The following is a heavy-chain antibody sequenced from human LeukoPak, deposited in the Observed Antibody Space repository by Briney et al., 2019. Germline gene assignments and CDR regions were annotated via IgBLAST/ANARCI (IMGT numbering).Heavy chain of an antibody. CDR3: AREHSGYDFPGRDCYYMDV. D-gene: IGHD5-12*01. CDR2: ISTSSSYI. V-gene: IGHV3-21*01. J-gene: IGHJ6*03. Sequence: GGSLRLSCAASRFTFSSYVMKWVRQVPGKGLEWISSISTSSSYIYYADSVKGRFTISRDNAKNSLYLQMNSLRAEDTAVYYCAREHSGYDFPGRDCYYMDVWGKGTTVTVSS. CDR1: RFTFSSYV.